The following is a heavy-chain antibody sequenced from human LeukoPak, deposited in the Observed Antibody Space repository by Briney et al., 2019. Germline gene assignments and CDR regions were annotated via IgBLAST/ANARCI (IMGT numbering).Heavy chain of an antibody. CDR3: ARGPPGRVCSSTSCSHRYYFDY. Sequence: ASVKVSCKASGYTFTSYDINWVRQATGQGLEWMGWMNPNSGNTGYAQKFQGRVTITRNTSISTAYMELSSLRSEDTAVYYCARGPPGRVCSSTSCSHRYYFDYWGQGTLVTVSS. V-gene: IGHV1-8*03. CDR2: MNPNSGNT. J-gene: IGHJ4*02. CDR1: GYTFTSYD. D-gene: IGHD2-2*01.